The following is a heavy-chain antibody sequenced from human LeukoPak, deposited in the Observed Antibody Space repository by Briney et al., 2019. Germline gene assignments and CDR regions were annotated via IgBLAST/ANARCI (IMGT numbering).Heavy chain of an antibody. V-gene: IGHV1-3*01. J-gene: IGHJ5*02. CDR3: ARDRVGCSGGSCYRWIDP. D-gene: IGHD2-15*01. CDR2: INAGNGNT. CDR1: GYTFTSYA. Sequence: GASVNVSCKASGYTFTSYAMHWVRQAPGQRLEWMGWINAGNGNTKYSQKFHGRVTITRDTSASTAYMELSSLRSEDTAVYYCARDRVGCSGGSCYRWIDPWGQGTLVTVSS.